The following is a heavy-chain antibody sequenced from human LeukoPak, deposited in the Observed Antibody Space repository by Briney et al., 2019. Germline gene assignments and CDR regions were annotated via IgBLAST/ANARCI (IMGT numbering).Heavy chain of an antibody. CDR1: GGSFSGYY. D-gene: IGHD2-2*02. V-gene: IGHV4-34*01. CDR2: INHSGST. J-gene: IGHJ3*02. CDR3: ARGSRRRYCSSTSCYSRAFDI. Sequence: SETLSLTCAVYGGSFSGYYWSWIRQPPGKGLEWIGEINHSGSTNYNPSLKSRVSISVDTSKNQFSLKLSSVTAADTAVYYCARGSRRRYCSSTSCYSRAFDIWGQGTMVTVSS.